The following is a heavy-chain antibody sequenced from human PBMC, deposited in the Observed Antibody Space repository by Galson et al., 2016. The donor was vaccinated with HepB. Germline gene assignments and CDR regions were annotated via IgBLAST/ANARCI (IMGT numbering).Heavy chain of an antibody. CDR3: AKVARVRNWLNYFDY. J-gene: IGHJ4*02. CDR1: GFSFTTYT. D-gene: IGHD3-22*01. V-gene: IGHV3-48*04. CDR2: ISSRTSTS. Sequence: SLRLSCAASGFSFTTYTKNWVRQAPGKGLEWVSHISSRTSTSDYSDSVKGRFTISRYNAKNFLYLQMNSLRPEDTAFYHCAKVARVRNWLNYFDYWGQGTLVTVSS.